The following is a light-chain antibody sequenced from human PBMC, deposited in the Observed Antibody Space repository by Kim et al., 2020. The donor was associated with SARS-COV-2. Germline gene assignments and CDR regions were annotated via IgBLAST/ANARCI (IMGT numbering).Light chain of an antibody. Sequence: SSELTQDPAVSVALGQTVRIKCQGDSLREYYATWYQQKPGQAPVLVVYGENNRPSGIPDRFSGSSSGDTASLTITGAQAGDEADYYCNSRVRNSNHWLFG. J-gene: IGLJ3*02. V-gene: IGLV3-19*01. CDR1: SLREYY. CDR2: GEN. CDR3: NSRVRNSNHWL.